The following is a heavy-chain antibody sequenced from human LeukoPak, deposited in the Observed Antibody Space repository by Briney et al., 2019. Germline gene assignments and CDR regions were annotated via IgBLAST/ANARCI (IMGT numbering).Heavy chain of an antibody. Sequence: PGGSLRLSCAASGFTFSSYWMHWVRQAPGKGLVWVLRINSDGSSTSYADSVKGRFTISRDSAKNTLFLQMDSLRADDTAVYYCARAKGCSSTSCYSYYFDYWGQGTLVTVSS. D-gene: IGHD2-2*01. V-gene: IGHV3-74*01. CDR1: GFTFSSYW. J-gene: IGHJ4*02. CDR2: INSDGSST. CDR3: ARAKGCSSTSCYSYYFDY.